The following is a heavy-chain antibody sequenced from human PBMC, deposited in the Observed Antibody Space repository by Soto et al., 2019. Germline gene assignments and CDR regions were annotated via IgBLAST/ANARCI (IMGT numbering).Heavy chain of an antibody. J-gene: IGHJ6*02. CDR2: IIPIFGTA. CDR3: ARVDLPVSYGMDV. Sequence: QVQLVQSGAEVKKPGSSVKVSCKASGGTFSSYAISWVRQAPGQGLEWMGGIIPIFGTANYEQKFQGRGTITADESKSTAYMELSSVRSENTGVYYCARVDLPVSYGMDVWGQGTTVTVSS. V-gene: IGHV1-69*01. D-gene: IGHD2-2*01. CDR1: GGTFSSYA.